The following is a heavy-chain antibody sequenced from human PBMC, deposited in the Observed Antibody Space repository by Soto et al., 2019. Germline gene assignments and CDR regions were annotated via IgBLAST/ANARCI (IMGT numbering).Heavy chain of an antibody. CDR2: SSSSGGTI. CDR1: GFSFRSYE. D-gene: IGHD6-19*01. Sequence: GGSLRLSCAACGFSFRSYELDLVLQAPGKGLKWVSYSSSSGGTIYYADSVKGRFTSSRDNAKSSLYLQMNSLRDEDTAVYDCAAREQWSESNDVSAEGTTGTVSS. V-gene: IGHV3-48*03. CDR3: AAREQWSESNDV. J-gene: IGHJ6*02.